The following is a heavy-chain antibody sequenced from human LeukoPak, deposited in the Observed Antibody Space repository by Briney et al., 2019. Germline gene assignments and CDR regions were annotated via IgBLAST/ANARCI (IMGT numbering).Heavy chain of an antibody. CDR2: IYYSGST. CDR3: ARLYLIEDYDFWGGYSESMDV. V-gene: IGHV4-30-4*08. J-gene: IGHJ6*03. D-gene: IGHD3-3*01. CDR1: GGSISSGDYY. Sequence: NPSQTLSLTCTVSGGSISSGDYYWSWIRQPPGKGLEWIGYIYYSGSTYYNPSLKSRVTISVDTSKNQFSLKLSSVTAADTAVYYCARLYLIEDYDFWGGYSESMDVWGKGTTVTVSS.